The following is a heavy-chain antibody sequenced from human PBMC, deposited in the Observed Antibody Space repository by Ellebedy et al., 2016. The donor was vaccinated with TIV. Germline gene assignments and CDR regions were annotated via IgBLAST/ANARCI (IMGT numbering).Heavy chain of an antibody. CDR3: AMLGGSFEY. V-gene: IGHV1-18*01. D-gene: IGHD2-15*01. J-gene: IGHJ4*02. CDR2: ISAYYGTT. Sequence: ASVKVSCKTSGYTFTTYGIDWVRQAPGQGLEWMGWISAYYGTTKYAQNLQGRVTVTTETSTSTAYMELRSLTSDDTAVYYCAMLGGSFEYWGQGTLVTVSS. CDR1: GYTFTTYG.